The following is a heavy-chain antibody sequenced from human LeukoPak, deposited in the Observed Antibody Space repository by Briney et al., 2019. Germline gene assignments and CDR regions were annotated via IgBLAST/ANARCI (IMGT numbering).Heavy chain of an antibody. CDR3: ASEDGYNWVRAFDI. V-gene: IGHV4-61*02. Sequence: PSETLSLTCTVSGGSISSSSYYWGWIRQPAGKGLEWIGRIYTSGSTNYNPSLKSRVTISVDTSKDQFSLKLSSVTAADTAVYYCASEDGYNWVRAFDIWGQGTMVTVSS. J-gene: IGHJ3*02. D-gene: IGHD5-24*01. CDR2: IYTSGST. CDR1: GGSISSSSYY.